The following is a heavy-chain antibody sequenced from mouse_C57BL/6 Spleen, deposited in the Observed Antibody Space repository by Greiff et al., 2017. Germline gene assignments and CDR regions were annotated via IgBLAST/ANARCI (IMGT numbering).Heavy chain of an antibody. D-gene: IGHD1-1*01. CDR3: ARQIYYYGSSYIDY. Sequence: EVQLVESGGGLVQPGGSLKLSCAASGFTFSDYYMYWVRQTPEKRLEWVAYISNGGGSTYYPDTVKGRFTISRDNAKNTRYLQMSRLKSEDTAMYYCARQIYYYGSSYIDYWGQGTTLTVSS. J-gene: IGHJ2*01. V-gene: IGHV5-12*01. CDR1: GFTFSDYY. CDR2: ISNGGGST.